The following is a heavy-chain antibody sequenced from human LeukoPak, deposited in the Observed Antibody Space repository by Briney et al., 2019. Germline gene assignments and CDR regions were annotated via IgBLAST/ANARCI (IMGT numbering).Heavy chain of an antibody. CDR2: VSVYKGNT. V-gene: IGHV1-18*01. CDR1: AYNFANYG. CDR3: ARDRSVNDH. J-gene: IGHJ4*02. D-gene: IGHD3-3*01. Sequence: GASVKVSCKASAYNFANYGMSWVRQAPGQGLEWMGWVSVYKGNTQYAQKFQDRVTMTTDTSTSTVYMELRGLESDDTAVYYCARDRSVNDHWGQGTLVTVSS.